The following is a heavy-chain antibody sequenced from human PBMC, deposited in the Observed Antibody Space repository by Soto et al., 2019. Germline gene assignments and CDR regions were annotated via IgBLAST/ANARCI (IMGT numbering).Heavy chain of an antibody. V-gene: IGHV5-51*01. Sequence: GESLKISCKGSGYSFTSYWIGWVRQMPGKGLEWMGIIYPGDSDTRYSPSFQGQVTISADKSISTAYLQWSSLKASDTAMYYCARHVRNPPYYDILTGYQYYYYMDVWGKGTSVTVSS. J-gene: IGHJ6*03. CDR2: IYPGDSDT. CDR3: ARHVRNPPYYDILTGYQYYYYMDV. CDR1: GYSFTSYW. D-gene: IGHD3-9*01.